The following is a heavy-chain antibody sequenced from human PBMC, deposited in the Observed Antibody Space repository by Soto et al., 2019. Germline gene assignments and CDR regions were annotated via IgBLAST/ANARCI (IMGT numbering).Heavy chain of an antibody. CDR3: ARDYFYDSSGMGPHY. J-gene: IGHJ4*02. CDR2: IYHSGST. D-gene: IGHD3-22*01. V-gene: IGHV4-4*02. CDR1: GGSISNSNW. Sequence: SETLSLTCDVSGGSISNSNWWSWVRQPPGKGLEWIGEIYHSGSTNYNPSLKSRVTISVDKSKNLFSLKLSSVTAADTAVYYCARDYFYDSSGMGPHYWGQGTLVTVSS.